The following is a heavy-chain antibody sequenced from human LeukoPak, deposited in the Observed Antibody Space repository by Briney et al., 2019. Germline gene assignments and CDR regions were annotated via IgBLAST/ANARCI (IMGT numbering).Heavy chain of an antibody. CDR1: GGSLSNYY. CDR3: ARGRIGGPKAPFDY. D-gene: IGHD3-16*01. Sequence: TSETLSLTCTVSGGSLSNYYWSWIRQPPGKGLEWIGHIYESGSTAYNPSLKSRVTISVDTSKKQFSLRLSSVTAADTAVYYCARGRIGGPKAPFDYWGQGTLVTVSS. V-gene: IGHV4-59*01. CDR2: IYESGST. J-gene: IGHJ4*02.